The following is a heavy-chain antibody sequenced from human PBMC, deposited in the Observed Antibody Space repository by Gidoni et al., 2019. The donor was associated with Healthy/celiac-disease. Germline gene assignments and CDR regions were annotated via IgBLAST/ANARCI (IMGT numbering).Heavy chain of an antibody. CDR3: AGGAEPFYGDYLGYFDY. V-gene: IGHV1-69*01. J-gene: IGHJ4*02. D-gene: IGHD4-17*01. CDR2: IIPIFGTA. Sequence: QVQLVQSGAEVKKPGSSVKVSCKASGGTFSSYAISWVRQAPGQGLEWMGEIIPIFGTANYAQKFQGRVTITADESTSTACMELSSLRSEDTAVYYCAGGAEPFYGDYLGYFDYWGQGTLVTVSS. CDR1: GGTFSSYA.